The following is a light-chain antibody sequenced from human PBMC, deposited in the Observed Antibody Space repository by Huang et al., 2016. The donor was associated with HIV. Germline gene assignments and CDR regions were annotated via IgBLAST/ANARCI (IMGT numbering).Light chain of an antibody. Sequence: DIQITQSPRTLSASVGDRVTITCRASQSVSTWLSRYQQKPGKPPKLLIYKASTLETGVPSRFSGSGSGTEFTLTISSLQPDDFATYYCQQYSSFWTFGQGTKV. CDR2: KAS. CDR3: QQYSSFWT. J-gene: IGKJ1*01. V-gene: IGKV1-5*03. CDR1: QSVSTW.